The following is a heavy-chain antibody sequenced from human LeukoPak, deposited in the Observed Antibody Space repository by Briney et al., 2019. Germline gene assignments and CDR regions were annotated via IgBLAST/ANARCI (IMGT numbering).Heavy chain of an antibody. CDR2: ISYDGSNK. J-gene: IGHJ3*02. D-gene: IGHD3-10*01. V-gene: IGHV3-30-3*01. CDR1: GFTFSSYA. CDR3: ARDRTIYYGSGRARNAFDI. Sequence: GRSLRLSCAASGFTFSSYAMHWVRQAPGKGLEWVAVISYDGSNKYYADSVKGRFTISRDNSKNTLYLQMNSLRAEDTAVYYCARDRTIYYGSGRARNAFDIWGQGTMVTVSS.